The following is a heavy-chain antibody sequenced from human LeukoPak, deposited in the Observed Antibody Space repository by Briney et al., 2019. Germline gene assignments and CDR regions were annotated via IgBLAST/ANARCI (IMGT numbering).Heavy chain of an antibody. J-gene: IGHJ4*02. Sequence: ASVKVSCKASGGTFSSYAISWVRQAPGQGLEWMGGIIPIFGTANYAQKFQGRVTVTADESTSTAYMELRSLRSDDTAVYYCAREVRGVIPLFDYWGQGTLVTVSS. CDR3: AREVRGVIPLFDY. V-gene: IGHV1-69*13. D-gene: IGHD3-10*01. CDR1: GGTFSSYA. CDR2: IIPIFGTA.